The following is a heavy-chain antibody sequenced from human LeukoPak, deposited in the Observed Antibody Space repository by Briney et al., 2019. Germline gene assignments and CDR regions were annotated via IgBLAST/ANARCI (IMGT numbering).Heavy chain of an antibody. CDR2: INHSGST. J-gene: IGHJ5*02. D-gene: IGHD3-22*01. CDR3: AGASSFDENTRYDLSWFGP. Sequence: SETLSLTCAVYGGSLSGFYWSWIRQAPGKGLEWIGEINHSGSTSYNPSLKSRVTISVDTSKNQVSLKLTSVTAADTAVYYCAGASSFDENTRYDLSWFGPWGQGTLVTVSS. CDR1: GGSLSGFY. V-gene: IGHV4-34*01.